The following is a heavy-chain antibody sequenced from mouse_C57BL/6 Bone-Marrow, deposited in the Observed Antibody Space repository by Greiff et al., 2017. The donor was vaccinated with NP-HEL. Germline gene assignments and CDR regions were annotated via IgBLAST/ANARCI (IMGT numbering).Heavy chain of an antibody. CDR3: ARSHGSSWSDWYFDV. J-gene: IGHJ1*03. CDR2: IYPYNGVS. Sequence: EVMLVASGPELVKPGASVKISCKASGYSFTGYYMHWVKQSHGNILDWIGYIYPYNGVSSYNQKFKGKATLTVDKSSSTAYMELRSLTSEDSAVYYCARSHGSSWSDWYFDVWGTGTTVTVSS. D-gene: IGHD1-1*01. CDR1: GYSFTGYY. V-gene: IGHV1-31*01.